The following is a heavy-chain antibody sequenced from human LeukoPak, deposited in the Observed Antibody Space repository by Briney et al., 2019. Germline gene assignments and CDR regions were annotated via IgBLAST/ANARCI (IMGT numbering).Heavy chain of an antibody. D-gene: IGHD3-22*01. Sequence: GGSLRLSCAASGFTFDGYAMHWVRQAPGKGLEWVSGISWNSGSIGYADSVKGRFTISRDNAKNSLYLQMSSLRAEDTALYYCAKESHYDMWSFDTWGQGTMVTVSS. J-gene: IGHJ3*02. CDR2: ISWNSGSI. CDR1: GFTFDGYA. CDR3: AKESHYDMWSFDT. V-gene: IGHV3-9*01.